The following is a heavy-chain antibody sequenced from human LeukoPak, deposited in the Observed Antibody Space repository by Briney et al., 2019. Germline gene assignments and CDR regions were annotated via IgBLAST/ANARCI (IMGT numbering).Heavy chain of an antibody. CDR2: IYPGDSDT. J-gene: IGHJ6*04. CDR1: GYSFTSYW. Sequence: GESLKISCKDSGYSFTSYWIGWVRQMPGKGLEWMGIIYPGDSDTRYSPSFQGQVTISADKSISTAYLQWSSLKASDTAMYYCARHGEYGSGSYFYYGMDVWGKGTTVTVSS. D-gene: IGHD3-10*01. V-gene: IGHV5-51*01. CDR3: ARHGEYGSGSYFYYGMDV.